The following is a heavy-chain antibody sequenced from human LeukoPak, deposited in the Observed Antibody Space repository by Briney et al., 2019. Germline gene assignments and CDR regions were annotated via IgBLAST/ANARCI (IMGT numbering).Heavy chain of an antibody. CDR3: ARQIIAEPDYFDY. D-gene: IGHD6-13*01. J-gene: IGHJ4*02. Sequence: ASVKVSCKASGYSFTSNYIHWVRQAPGQGLEWMGMIYPRDGSTSYAQKFQGRVTITADESTSTAYMELSSLRSEDTAVYYCARQIIAEPDYFDYWGQGTLVTVSS. V-gene: IGHV1-46*01. CDR1: GYSFTSNY. CDR2: IYPRDGST.